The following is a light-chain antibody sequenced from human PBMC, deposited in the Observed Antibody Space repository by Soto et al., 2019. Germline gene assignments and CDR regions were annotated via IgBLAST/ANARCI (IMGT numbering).Light chain of an antibody. CDR1: QSVRTY. CDR2: DAS. J-gene: IGKJ5*01. Sequence: ENLLTQAPRTLSLSPGERATPSFRASQSVRTYLAWYQVKPGQAPRLLIYDASRRASGVPARFSGSGSGTDFTLTISSLETEDFALYYCQKRNTWPTITFGQGTRLDIK. CDR3: QKRNTWPTIT. V-gene: IGKV3-11*01.